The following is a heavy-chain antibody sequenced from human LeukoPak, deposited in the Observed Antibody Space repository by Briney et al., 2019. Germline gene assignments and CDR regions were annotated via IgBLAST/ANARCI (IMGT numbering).Heavy chain of an antibody. CDR1: GYTFTSYG. D-gene: IGHD2-15*01. CDR3: ARDWVPRSSVVAATGY. J-gene: IGHJ4*02. V-gene: IGHV1-18*01. CDR2: ISAYNGNT. Sequence: ASVKVSCKASGYTFTSYGISWVRQAPGQGLEWMGWISAYNGNTNYAQKLQGRVTMTTDTSTSTAYMELRSLRSDDTAVYYCARDWVPRSSVVAATGYWGQGTLVTVSS.